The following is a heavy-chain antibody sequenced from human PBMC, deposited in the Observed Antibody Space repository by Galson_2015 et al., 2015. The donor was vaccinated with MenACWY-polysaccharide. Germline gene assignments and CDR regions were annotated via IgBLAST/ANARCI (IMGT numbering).Heavy chain of an antibody. V-gene: IGHV3-7*01. CDR1: GFTFSTYW. Sequence: SLRLSCAASGFTFSTYWMNWVRQAPGKGLEWVANIKEDGSEKYYVDFVKGRFTISRDNAKNSLYLQMNSLRAEDTAVYYCAGGAGRKWRLDYWGQRTLVTVSS. J-gene: IGHJ4*02. CDR2: IKEDGSEK. CDR3: AGGAGRKWRLDY. D-gene: IGHD6-19*01.